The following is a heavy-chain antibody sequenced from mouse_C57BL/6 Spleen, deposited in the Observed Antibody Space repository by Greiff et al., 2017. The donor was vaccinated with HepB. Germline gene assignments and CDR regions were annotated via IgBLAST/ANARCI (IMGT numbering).Heavy chain of an antibody. V-gene: IGHV1-54*01. J-gene: IGHJ2*01. CDR1: GYAFTNYL. Sequence: QVQLQQSGAELVRPGTSVKVSCKASGYAFTNYLIEWVKQRPGQGLEWSGVINPGSGGTNYNEKFKGKATMTADKSSSTAYMQLSSLTSEDSAVYFCARSGTIYYYGSSPLFDYWGQGTTLTVSS. CDR3: ARSGTIYYYGSSPLFDY. D-gene: IGHD1-1*01. CDR2: INPGSGGT.